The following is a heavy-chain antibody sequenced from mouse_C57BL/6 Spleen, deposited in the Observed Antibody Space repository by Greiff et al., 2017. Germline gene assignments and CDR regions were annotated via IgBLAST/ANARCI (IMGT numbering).Heavy chain of an antibody. CDR2: IWRDGST. CDR1: GFSLTSYG. J-gene: IGHJ3*01. CDR3: ARHDDRNLLGY. V-gene: IGHV2-6-1*01. D-gene: IGHD2-12*01. Sequence: QVQLKESGPGLVAPSQSLSISCTVSGFSLTSYGVHWVRQPPGKGLEWLVVIWRDGSTTYDSALKSRLSISKDNSKSQVFLQMNSLQTDDTAMYYCARHDDRNLLGYWGQGTLVTVSA.